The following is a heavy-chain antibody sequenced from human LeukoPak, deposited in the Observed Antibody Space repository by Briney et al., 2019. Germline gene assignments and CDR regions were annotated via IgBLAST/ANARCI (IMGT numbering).Heavy chain of an antibody. CDR3: ARDRSPYFPYDYVWGSYRYGPSDY. V-gene: IGHV3-30-3*01. J-gene: IGHJ4*02. CDR1: GFTFSSYA. Sequence: GGSLRLSCAASGFTFSSYAMHWVRQAPGKGLEWVAVISYDGSNKYYADSVKGRFTISRDNSKNTLYLQMNSLRAEDTAVYYCARDRSPYFPYDYVWGSYRYGPSDYWGQGTLVTVSS. D-gene: IGHD3-16*02. CDR2: ISYDGSNK.